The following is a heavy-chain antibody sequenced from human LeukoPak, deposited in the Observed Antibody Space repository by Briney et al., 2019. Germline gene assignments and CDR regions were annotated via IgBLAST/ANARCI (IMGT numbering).Heavy chain of an antibody. Sequence: EGSLRLSCEASGYIFSSYDIQWVRQATGKGLEWVSSIGTAGDTYYAGSVKGRFTLSRENAKKSSYLQMNNLGAGDTAVYYCARGALGFDYWGQGTLLTVSS. CDR2: IGTAGDT. J-gene: IGHJ4*02. CDR3: ARGALGFDY. CDR1: GYIFSSYD. V-gene: IGHV3-13*04.